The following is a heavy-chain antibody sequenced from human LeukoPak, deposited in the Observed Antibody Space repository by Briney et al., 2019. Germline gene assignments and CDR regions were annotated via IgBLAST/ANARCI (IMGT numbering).Heavy chain of an antibody. J-gene: IGHJ4*02. V-gene: IGHV3-21*01. CDR2: ISSSSSYI. CDR3: ARAYCGGDCYTFDY. Sequence: PGGSLRLSCVASGFTFSSYSMNWVRQAPGKGLEWVSSISSSSSYIYYADSVKGRFTISRDNAKNSLYLQMNSLRAEDTAVYYCARAYCGGDCYTFDYWGQGTLVTVSS. D-gene: IGHD2-21*02. CDR1: GFTFSSYS.